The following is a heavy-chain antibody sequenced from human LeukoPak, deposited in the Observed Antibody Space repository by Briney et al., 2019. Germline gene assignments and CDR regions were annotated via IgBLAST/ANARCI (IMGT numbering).Heavy chain of an antibody. CDR1: GYTFTGYY. D-gene: IGHD6-13*01. CDR2: INPNSGGT. J-gene: IGHJ5*02. CDR3: ARGPAAGLGNWFDP. Sequence: GASVKVSCEASGYTFTGYYMHWVRQAPGQGLEWMGWINPNSGGTNYAQKFQGRVTMTRDTSISTAYMELSRLRSDDTAVYYCARGPAAGLGNWFDPWGQGTLVTVSS. V-gene: IGHV1-2*02.